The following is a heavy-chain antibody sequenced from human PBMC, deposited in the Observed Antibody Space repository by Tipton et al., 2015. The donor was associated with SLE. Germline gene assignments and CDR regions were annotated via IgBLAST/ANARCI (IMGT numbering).Heavy chain of an antibody. V-gene: IGHV4-59*01. CDR3: ARTRGSGGDAFDI. CDR1: GGSISSYY. Sequence: TLSLTCTVSGGSISSYYWSWIRQPPGKGLKWIGYIYYSGSTNYNPSLKSRVTISVGTSKNQFSLKLSSVTAADTAVYYCARTRGSGGDAFDIWGQGTMVTVSS. CDR2: IYYSGST. D-gene: IGHD3-10*01. J-gene: IGHJ3*02.